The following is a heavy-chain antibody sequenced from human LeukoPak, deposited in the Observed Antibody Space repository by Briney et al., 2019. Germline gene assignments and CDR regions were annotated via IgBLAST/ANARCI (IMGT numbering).Heavy chain of an antibody. V-gene: IGHV1-18*01. CDR3: ARDKEIVVVPAAPFDY. CDR2: ISAYNGNT. J-gene: IGHJ4*02. Sequence: ASVKVSCKASGYTLTSYGISWVRQAPGQGLEWMGWISAYNGNTNYAQKLQGRVTMTTDTSTSTAYMELRSLRSDDTAVYYCARDKEIVVVPAAPFDYWGQGTLVTVSS. D-gene: IGHD2-2*01. CDR1: GYTLTSYG.